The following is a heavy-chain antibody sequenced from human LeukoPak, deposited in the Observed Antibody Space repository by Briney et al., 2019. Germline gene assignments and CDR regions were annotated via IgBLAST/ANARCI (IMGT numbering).Heavy chain of an antibody. V-gene: IGHV4-59*11. CDR1: GGSISSHH. D-gene: IGHD6-6*01. CDR3: ARGALYSSSLVD. CDR2: MYHSGSA. Sequence: SETLSLTCTVSGGSISSHHCSWIRQPPGRGLEWIGYMYHSGSANYNPSLKSRVTISVDTSKNQFSLKLSSVTAADAAVYYCARGALYSSSLVDWGQGTMVTVSS. J-gene: IGHJ3*01.